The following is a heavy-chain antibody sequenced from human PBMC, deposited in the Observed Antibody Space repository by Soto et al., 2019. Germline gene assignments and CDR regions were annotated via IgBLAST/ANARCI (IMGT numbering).Heavy chain of an antibody. CDR2: ISYDGSNK. V-gene: IGHV3-30*18. Sequence: QVQLVESGGGVVQPGRSLRLSCAASGFTFSSYGMHWVRQAPGKGLEWVAVISYDGSNKYYADSVKGRFTISRDNSKNTLYLQMNSLRAEDTAVYYCAKVGVGSSGWSSFDYWGQGTLVTVSS. CDR1: GFTFSSYG. CDR3: AKVGVGSSGWSSFDY. D-gene: IGHD6-19*01. J-gene: IGHJ4*02.